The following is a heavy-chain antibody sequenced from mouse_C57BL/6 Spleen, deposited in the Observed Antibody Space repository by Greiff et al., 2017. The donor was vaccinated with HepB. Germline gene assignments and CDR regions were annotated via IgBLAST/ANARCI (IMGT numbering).Heavy chain of an antibody. J-gene: IGHJ4*01. CDR3: AREGPSGYRAMDY. D-gene: IGHD3-2*02. V-gene: IGHV1-59*01. CDR1: GYTFTSYW. CDR2: IDPSDSYT. Sequence: QVQLKQPGAELVRPGTSVKLSCKASGYTFTSYWMHWVKQRPGQGLEWIGVIDPSDSYTNYNQKFKGKATLTVDTSSSTAYMQLSSLTSEDSAVYDCAREGPSGYRAMDYWGQGTSVTVSS.